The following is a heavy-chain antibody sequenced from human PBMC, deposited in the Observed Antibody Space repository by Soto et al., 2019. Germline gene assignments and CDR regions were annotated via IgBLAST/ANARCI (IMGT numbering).Heavy chain of an antibody. V-gene: IGHV1-18*01. CDR1: GYTFTSYG. D-gene: IGHD6-13*01. J-gene: IGHJ3*02. Sequence: GASVKVSFKASGYTFTSYGISWLRQAPGQGLEWMGWISAYNGNTNYAQKLQGRVTMTTDTSTSTAYMELRSLRSDDTAVYYCARQNSHVSLDIWGQGTMVTVSS. CDR2: ISAYNGNT. CDR3: ARQNSHVSLDI.